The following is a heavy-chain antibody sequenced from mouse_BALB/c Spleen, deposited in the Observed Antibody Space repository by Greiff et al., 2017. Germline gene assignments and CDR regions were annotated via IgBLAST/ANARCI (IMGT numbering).Heavy chain of an antibody. J-gene: IGHJ1*01. V-gene: IGHV5-6-2*01. CDR3: ARGDGSSYWYFDV. CDR1: GFTFSSYY. Sequence: DVMLVESGGGLVKLGGSLKLSCAASGFTFSSYYMSWVRQTPEKRLELVAAINSNGGSTYYPDTVKGRFTISRDNAKNTLYLQMSSLKSEDTALYYCARGDGSSYWYFDVWGAGTTVTVSS. D-gene: IGHD1-1*01. CDR2: INSNGGST.